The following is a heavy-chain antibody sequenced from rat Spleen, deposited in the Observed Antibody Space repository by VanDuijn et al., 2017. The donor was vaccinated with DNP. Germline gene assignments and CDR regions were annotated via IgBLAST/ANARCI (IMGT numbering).Heavy chain of an antibody. D-gene: IGHD1-11*01. J-gene: IGHJ2*01. CDR2: IIYAGTNT. CDR3: TRHYGGYLYYSDY. Sequence: EVQLVESGGGLVQPGRSLKLSCAASGFTFSDYYMAWVRQAPRKGLEWVASIIYAGTNTYYGDSVKGRFTISRDNAKSTLYLQMNSLRSEDTATYYCTRHYGGYLYYSDYWGQGVMVTVSS. CDR1: GFTFSDYY. V-gene: IGHV5-22*01.